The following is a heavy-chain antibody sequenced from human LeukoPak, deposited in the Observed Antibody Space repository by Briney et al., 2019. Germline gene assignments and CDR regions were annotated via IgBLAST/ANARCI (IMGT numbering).Heavy chain of an antibody. CDR1: GGTFRSYG. CDR2: MIPMFGTA. CDR3: ARRGYGDYHYYFDY. D-gene: IGHD4-17*01. J-gene: IGHJ4*02. V-gene: IGHV1-69*01. Sequence: SVKVSCKASGGTFRSYGFSWVRQAPGQGLEWMGGMIPMFGTANYAQKFQGRVTITADESTATVYMELSSLRSEDTAVYYCARRGYGDYHYYFDYWGQGTLVTVSS.